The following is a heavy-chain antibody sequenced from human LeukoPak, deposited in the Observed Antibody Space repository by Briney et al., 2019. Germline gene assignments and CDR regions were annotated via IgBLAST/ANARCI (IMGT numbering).Heavy chain of an antibody. D-gene: IGHD6-19*01. Sequence: SETLSLTCTVSGVSISSYYWNWIRQPPEKGLEWIGYIHYSGSTNYNSSLKSRFTISKDMSQNQLSLKLTSVTAADTAVYYCARKWGEWLDNAFDIWGQGTMVTVSS. V-gene: IGHV4-59*01. J-gene: IGHJ3*02. CDR3: ARKWGEWLDNAFDI. CDR2: IHYSGST. CDR1: GVSISSYY.